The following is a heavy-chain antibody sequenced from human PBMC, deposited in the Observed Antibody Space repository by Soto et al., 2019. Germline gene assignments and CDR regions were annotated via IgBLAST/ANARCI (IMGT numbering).Heavy chain of an antibody. J-gene: IGHJ4*02. Sequence: SETLSLTCTVSGGSISDFYWSWIRQPPGKGLEWIGYIYYTGSTNYNPSLKSRVSISVDTSKRQSSLKLSSVTAADTAVYYCAKASQYTDSSGYYSELHFFDYWGQGSLVTVSS. CDR1: GGSISDFY. D-gene: IGHD3-22*01. V-gene: IGHV4-59*01. CDR2: IYYTGST. CDR3: AKASQYTDSSGYYSELHFFDY.